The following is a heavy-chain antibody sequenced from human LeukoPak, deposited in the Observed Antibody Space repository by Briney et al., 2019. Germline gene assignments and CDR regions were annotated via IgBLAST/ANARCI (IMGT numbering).Heavy chain of an antibody. CDR2: IYYSGIT. V-gene: IGHV4-39*07. D-gene: IGHD3/OR15-3a*01. CDR3: ARVDLQNSFYM. CDR1: GGSISATGYF. J-gene: IGHJ3*02. Sequence: PSETLSITCTVSGGSISATGYFWGWIHQPPGKGLEWIGSIYYSGITHYNPSLKSPVTISVDTSKNQCSLKLSSVTAAVTAVYYCARVDLQNSFYMWREGTVVTVSS.